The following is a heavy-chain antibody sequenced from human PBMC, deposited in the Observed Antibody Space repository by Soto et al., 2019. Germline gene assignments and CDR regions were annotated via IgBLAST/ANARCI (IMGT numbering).Heavy chain of an antibody. J-gene: IGHJ4*02. V-gene: IGHV3-21*01. Sequence: LRLSCEASGFTFSRGRMNWVRQVPGKGLEWVASISSASSETWYADSVKGRFIISRDNAQNSLFLQMNTLRPEDSAIYYCARVAYWGPGTQVTVSS. CDR2: ISSASSET. CDR3: ARVAY. CDR1: GFTFSRGR.